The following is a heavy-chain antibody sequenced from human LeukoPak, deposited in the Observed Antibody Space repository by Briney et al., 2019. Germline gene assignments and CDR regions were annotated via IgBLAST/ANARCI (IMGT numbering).Heavy chain of an antibody. J-gene: IGHJ4*02. Sequence: SETLSLTCAVSGGSISSGNWWSWVRQPPGKGLEWIGEIYHSGSTNYNPSLKSRVTISVDKSKNQFSLKLSSVTAADTAVYYCARLYSHDYGDPPYIDYWGQGTLVTVSS. V-gene: IGHV4-4*02. CDR2: IYHSGST. CDR1: GGSISSGNW. D-gene: IGHD4-17*01. CDR3: ARLYSHDYGDPPYIDY.